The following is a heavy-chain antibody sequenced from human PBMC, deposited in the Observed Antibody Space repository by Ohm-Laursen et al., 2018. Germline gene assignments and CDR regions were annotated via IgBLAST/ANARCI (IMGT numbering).Heavy chain of an antibody. CDR1: GFTFNTYS. D-gene: IGHD5-24*01. CDR2: ISGRSSTI. Sequence: SLRLSCAASGFTFNTYSMNWVRQAPGKGLEWLSYISGRSSTIFYADSVKGRFSISRDNAKNSLYLQVNSLRAEDTAVYYCARDRRDGYNHDAFDIWGQGTMVTVSS. J-gene: IGHJ3*02. CDR3: ARDRRDGYNHDAFDI. V-gene: IGHV3-48*01.